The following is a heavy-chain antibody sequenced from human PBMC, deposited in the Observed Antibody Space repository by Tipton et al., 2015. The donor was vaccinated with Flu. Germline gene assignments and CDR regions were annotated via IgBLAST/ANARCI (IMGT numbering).Heavy chain of an antibody. J-gene: IGHJ4*02. D-gene: IGHD1-26*01. CDR2: IFRTGST. Sequence: TLSLTCTISGDSISSDYYWGWIRQPPGKGLEWIGNIFRTGSTYRNSSLKSRATISIDKSKNQFSLRVFSVTAADTAVYYCARLASTEDFIPWDSHFDLWGQGTLVTVSS. V-gene: IGHV4-38-2*02. CDR1: GDSISSDYY. CDR3: ARLASTEDFIPWDSHFDL.